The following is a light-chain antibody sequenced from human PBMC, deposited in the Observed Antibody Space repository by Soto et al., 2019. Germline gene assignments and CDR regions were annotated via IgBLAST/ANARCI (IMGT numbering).Light chain of an antibody. CDR3: QQSYSTSIT. J-gene: IGKJ5*01. Sequence: IVLTQSPNTLSLSHGERATLSCRASQSVSSGYLVWYPQKPGQAPRLLIYGASNRATGIPDRFSGSGSGTDFTLTISSLQPEDFATYYCQQSYSTSITFGQGTRLEI. CDR1: QSVSSGY. V-gene: IGKV3-20*01. CDR2: GAS.